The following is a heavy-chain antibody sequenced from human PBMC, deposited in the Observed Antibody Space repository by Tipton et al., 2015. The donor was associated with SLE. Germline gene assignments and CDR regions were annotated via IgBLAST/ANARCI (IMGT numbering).Heavy chain of an antibody. CDR1: VGSISSSSYY. V-gene: IGHV4-39*07. J-gene: IGHJ3*02. Sequence: LRLSCTVSVGSISSSSYYWGWSRQPPGKGLEWIGSIYYCGGTYYNPSPKSRVTISVDTSKNQFSLKLSSVTAADTAVYFCARPIVGVAAFHIWGPGTMVTVSS. CDR3: ARPIVGVAAFHI. D-gene: IGHD1-26*01. CDR2: IYYCGGT.